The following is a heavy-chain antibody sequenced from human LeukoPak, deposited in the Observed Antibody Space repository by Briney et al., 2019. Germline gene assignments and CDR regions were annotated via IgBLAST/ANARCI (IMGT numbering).Heavy chain of an antibody. CDR3: ASSPGSSGYCYEYYFDY. Sequence: ASVKVSCKASGGTFSSYAISWVRQAPGQGLEWMGRIIPILGIANYAQKFQGRVTITADKSTSTAYMELSSLRSEDTAVYYCASSPGSSGYCYEYYFDYWGQGTLVTVSS. CDR1: GGTFSSYA. V-gene: IGHV1-69*04. CDR2: IIPILGIA. D-gene: IGHD3-22*01. J-gene: IGHJ4*02.